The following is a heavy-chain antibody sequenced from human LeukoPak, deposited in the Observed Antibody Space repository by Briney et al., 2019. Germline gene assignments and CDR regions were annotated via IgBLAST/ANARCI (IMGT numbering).Heavy chain of an antibody. CDR3: ARRGSSSWYGDY. J-gene: IGHJ4*02. CDR1: GFTFSSYS. CDR2: ITSSGSYI. Sequence: PGGSLRLSCAASGFTFSSYSMNWVRQAPGKGLEWVSSITSSGSYIFYADSVKGRFTISRDNAKNSLYLQMNTLRAEDTAVHYCARRGSSSWYGDYWGQGTLVTVSS. D-gene: IGHD6-13*01. V-gene: IGHV3-21*01.